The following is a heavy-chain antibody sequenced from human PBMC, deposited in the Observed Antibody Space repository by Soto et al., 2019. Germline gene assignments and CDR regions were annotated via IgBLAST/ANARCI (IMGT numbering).Heavy chain of an antibody. V-gene: IGHV2-70*04. CDR2: IDWDDDK. CDR1: GFSLSTSGMR. D-gene: IGHD3-22*01. J-gene: IGHJ4*02. CDR3: ARTPYYYDSSGYDY. Sequence: SGPTLVNPTQTLTLTCTFSGFSLSTSGMRVSWIRQPPGKALEWLARIDWDDDKFYSTSLKTRLTISKDTSKNQVVLTMTNMDPVDTATYYCARTPYYYDSSGYDYWGQGTLVTVSS.